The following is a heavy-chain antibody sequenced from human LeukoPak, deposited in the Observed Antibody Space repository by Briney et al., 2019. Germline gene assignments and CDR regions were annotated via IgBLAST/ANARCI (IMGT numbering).Heavy chain of an antibody. J-gene: IGHJ4*02. V-gene: IGHV3-7*01. CDR1: GFIFSSYW. Sequence: GGSLRLSCAASGFIFSSYWMSWVRQAPGKGLEWVANIKQDGSEKYYVDSVKGRFTISRDNAKNSLYLQMNSLRAEDTAVYYCARDVGSGWYPDYWGQGTLVTVSS. CDR2: IKQDGSEK. D-gene: IGHD6-19*01. CDR3: ARDVGSGWYPDY.